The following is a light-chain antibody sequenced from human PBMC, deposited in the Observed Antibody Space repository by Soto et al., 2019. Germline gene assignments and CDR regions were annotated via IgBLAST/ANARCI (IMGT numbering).Light chain of an antibody. Sequence: QSALTQPASVSGSPGQSITISCTGTSSDVGGYNYVSWYQQHPGKAPKLMIYEVSNRPSGVSNRFSGSKSGNTASLTISGLQAEDEADYYCLLYYGSTHFWVFGGGTKLTVL. J-gene: IGLJ3*02. CDR1: SSDVGGYNY. V-gene: IGLV2-14*01. CDR2: EVS. CDR3: LLYYGSTHFWV.